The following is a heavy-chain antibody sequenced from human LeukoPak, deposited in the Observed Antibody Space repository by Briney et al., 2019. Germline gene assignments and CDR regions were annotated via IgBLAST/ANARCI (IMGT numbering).Heavy chain of an antibody. J-gene: IGHJ4*02. D-gene: IGHD6-19*01. V-gene: IGHV1-8*02. Sequence: GASVKVSCKASGYTFTSYDINWVRQATGQGLEWMGWMSPTSGNTGYAQKFQGRVTMTEDTSTDTAYMELSSLRSEDTAVYYCATVPVSYSSGWYVDWGQGTLVTVSS. CDR2: MSPTSGNT. CDR3: ATVPVSYSSGWYVD. CDR1: GYTFTSYD.